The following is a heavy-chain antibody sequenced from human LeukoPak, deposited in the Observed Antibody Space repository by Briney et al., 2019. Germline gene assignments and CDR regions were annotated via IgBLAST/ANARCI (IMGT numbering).Heavy chain of an antibody. V-gene: IGHV3-23*01. CDR1: AFTFTSHA. CDR3: AKRGLAGSYYFDY. Sequence: GGSLRLSCAASAFTFTSHAMSWVRQAPGKGLEWVSGIGRSGGSTYYADSVKGRFTISRDNSKNTVYLQMSSLRAEDTAVYYCAKRGLAGSYYFDYWGQGTLVTVSS. J-gene: IGHJ4*02. CDR2: IGRSGGST. D-gene: IGHD1-26*01.